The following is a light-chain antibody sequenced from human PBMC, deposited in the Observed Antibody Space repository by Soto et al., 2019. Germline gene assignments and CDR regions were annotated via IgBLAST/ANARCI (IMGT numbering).Light chain of an antibody. CDR1: QSVLYSSNTKNY. CDR2: WAS. CDR3: QQYYSTPWT. J-gene: IGKJ1*01. Sequence: DIVMTQSPDSLAVSLGERATINCKSSQSVLYSSNTKNYLAWYQQKPGQPPKLLIYWASTRESGVPDRFSGSGSGTDFTLTISSLQAEDVAVYYCQQYYSTPWTFGQATKAEIK. V-gene: IGKV4-1*01.